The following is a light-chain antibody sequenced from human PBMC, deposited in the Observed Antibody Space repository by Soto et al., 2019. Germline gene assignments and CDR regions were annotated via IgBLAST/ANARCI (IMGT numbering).Light chain of an antibody. V-gene: IGKV3-20*01. Sequence: EIVLTQSPGTLSLSRGERATLSCRASQSVSSTYLAWYQQKPGQAPRLLIYGASSRATGIPDRFSGSGSGTDFTLTISRLEPEDFAVYNCQRYDISPFPFGQGTKLEIK. CDR2: GAS. CDR1: QSVSSTY. J-gene: IGKJ2*01. CDR3: QRYDISPFP.